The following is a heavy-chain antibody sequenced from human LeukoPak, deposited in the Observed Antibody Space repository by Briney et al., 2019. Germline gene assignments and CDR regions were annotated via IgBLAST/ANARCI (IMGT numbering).Heavy chain of an antibody. D-gene: IGHD3-22*01. CDR1: GYTFTGYY. CDR2: INPNSGGT. CDR3: ARSFYDSSGYYYASFDY. J-gene: IGHJ4*02. Sequence: ASVKVSCKASGYTFTGYYMHWVRQAPGQGLEWMGWINPNSGGTNYAQKFQGRVTMTRDTSISTAYMELSGLRSDDTAVYYCARSFYDSSGYYYASFDYWGQGTLVTVSS. V-gene: IGHV1-2*02.